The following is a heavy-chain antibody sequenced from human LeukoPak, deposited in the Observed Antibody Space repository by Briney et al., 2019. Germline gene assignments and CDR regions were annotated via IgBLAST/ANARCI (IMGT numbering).Heavy chain of an antibody. V-gene: IGHV3-7*01. CDR3: VRDSCTNTWHFQEKDY. J-gene: IGHJ4*02. D-gene: IGHD2-2*01. CDR1: GFTFSSYA. CDR2: IRQDGSDK. Sequence: PGGSLRLSCAASGFTFSSYAMHWVRQAPGKGLEWVANIRQDGSDKHYVDSVKGRFTISRDNAKNSLFLQMNSLRAEDTAIYYCVRDSCTNTWHFQEKDYWGQGTLVTVSS.